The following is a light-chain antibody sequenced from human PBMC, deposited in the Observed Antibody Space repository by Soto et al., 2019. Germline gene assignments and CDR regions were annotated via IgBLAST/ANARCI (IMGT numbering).Light chain of an antibody. J-gene: IGKJ1*01. Sequence: DIQMTQSPSTLSASVGDRVTITCRASQSVTTWLAWYQQKPGKAPKTLIYDASDLESGVPSRFSGSGSGTEFTLTISSLQPDDFATYYCQQYHAYSRTFGQGTKVEIK. V-gene: IGKV1-5*01. CDR2: DAS. CDR3: QQYHAYSRT. CDR1: QSVTTW.